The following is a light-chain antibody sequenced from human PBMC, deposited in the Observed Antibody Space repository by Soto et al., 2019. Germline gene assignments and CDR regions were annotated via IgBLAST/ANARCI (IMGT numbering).Light chain of an antibody. V-gene: IGKV3-20*01. CDR1: QSSDSNY. CDR3: QQYGSSGT. Sequence: EIVMTQSPGTLSLSPGETVTRSCRASQSSDSNYLSWYQQKAGQAPRLLISGASTRATGIPARFSGSGSGTDFTLTISRLEPEDFAVYYCQQYGSSGTFGQGTKVDI. J-gene: IGKJ1*01. CDR2: GAS.